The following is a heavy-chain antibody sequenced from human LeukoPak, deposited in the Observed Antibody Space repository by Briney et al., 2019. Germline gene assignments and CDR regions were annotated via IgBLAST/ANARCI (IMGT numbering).Heavy chain of an antibody. D-gene: IGHD3-22*01. CDR1: GFSLSSYR. J-gene: IGHJ6*02. Sequence: GGSLRLSCAASGFSLSSYRMNWVRQAPGKGLEWVSSISSTSSSIYYADSVKGRFTISRDNAKNSLYLQINSLRAEDTAVYYCARRAIGYYAMDVWGQGTTVTVSS. V-gene: IGHV3-21*01. CDR2: ISSTSSSI. CDR3: ARRAIGYYAMDV.